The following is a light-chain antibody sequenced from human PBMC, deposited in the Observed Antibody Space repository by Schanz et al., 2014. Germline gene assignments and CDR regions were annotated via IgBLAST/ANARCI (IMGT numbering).Light chain of an antibody. CDR1: QSVLSSADNKNY. J-gene: IGKJ1*01. CDR2: WAS. Sequence: DIVMTQSPDSLAVPLGERATINCKSSQSVLSSADNKNYLVWYQQKPGQPPKLIIYWASTRESGVPDRFSGSGSGTDFTLTISSLQAEDVAVYYCQQYNSAPWTFGQGTKVEIK. V-gene: IGKV4-1*01. CDR3: QQYNSAPWT.